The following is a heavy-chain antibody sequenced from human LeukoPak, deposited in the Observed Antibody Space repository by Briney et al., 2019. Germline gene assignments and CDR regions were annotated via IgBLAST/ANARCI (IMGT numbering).Heavy chain of an antibody. Sequence: NSGGSLRLSCAASGFTFSSYSMNWVRQAPGKGVEWVSSISSSSSYRYYADSVKGRFTISRDNAKNSLYLQMNSLRAEDTAVYYCARETYCSGGSCYPAWGQGTLVTVSS. V-gene: IGHV3-21*01. CDR2: ISSSSSYR. CDR1: GFTFSSYS. D-gene: IGHD2-15*01. J-gene: IGHJ5*02. CDR3: ARETYCSGGSCYPA.